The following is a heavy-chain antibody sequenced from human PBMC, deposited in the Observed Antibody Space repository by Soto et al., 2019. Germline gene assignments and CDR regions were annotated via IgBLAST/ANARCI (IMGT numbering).Heavy chain of an antibody. Sequence: QVQLVQSRAEVKKPGASVKVSCKASGYTLTSYGISWVRQAPGQGLEWVGWISPYNGNTNYAQELQDRVTLTTDTSTGTGYMELRSLRPDDTAVYYCARADFDFWSGYSPFDYWGQGTLVTVSS. V-gene: IGHV1-18*01. J-gene: IGHJ4*02. CDR1: GYTLTSYG. D-gene: IGHD3-3*01. CDR3: ARADFDFWSGYSPFDY. CDR2: ISPYNGNT.